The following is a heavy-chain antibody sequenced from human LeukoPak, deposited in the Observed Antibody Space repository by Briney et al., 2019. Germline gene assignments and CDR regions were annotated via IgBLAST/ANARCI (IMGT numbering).Heavy chain of an antibody. CDR3: AKGVSSSWSNDAFDI. Sequence: GGSLRLSCVASGFTFSRHDMNWVRQAPGEGLEWVAVISYDGSNKYYADSVKGRFTISRDNSKSTLYLQMNSLRTEDTAVYYCAKGVSSSWSNDAFDIWGQGTMVTVSS. J-gene: IGHJ3*02. CDR1: GFTFSRHD. V-gene: IGHV3-30*18. D-gene: IGHD6-13*01. CDR2: ISYDGSNK.